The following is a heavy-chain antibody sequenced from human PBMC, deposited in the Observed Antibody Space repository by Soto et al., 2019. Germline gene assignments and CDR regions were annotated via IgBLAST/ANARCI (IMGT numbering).Heavy chain of an antibody. D-gene: IGHD1-7*01. CDR2: IYSGGST. CDR3: ARGYNWNYRDYYAMDV. Sequence: EVQLVESGGGLIQPGGSLRLSCAASGFTGSSNYMSWVRQAPGKGLEWVSVIYSGGSTYYTDSVKGRFTISRDSSKNTLYLQMNTLRAEDTAVYYCARGYNWNYRDYYAMDVWGQGTTVTVSS. V-gene: IGHV3-53*01. J-gene: IGHJ6*02. CDR1: GFTGSSNY.